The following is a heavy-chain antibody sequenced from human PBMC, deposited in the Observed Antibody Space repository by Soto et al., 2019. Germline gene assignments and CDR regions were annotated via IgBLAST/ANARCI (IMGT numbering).Heavy chain of an antibody. CDR2: IYYSGST. Sequence: QVQLQESGPGLVKPSETLPLTCTVSGGSISTYYWSWIRQPPGKGLEWIGSIYYSGSTNYNPTLKRRVIISIDTSQNQCSLKLTSVTAADTAVYYCARDSGHYGMDVWGQGTRVTVSS. D-gene: IGHD7-27*01. J-gene: IGHJ6*02. CDR3: ARDSGHYGMDV. V-gene: IGHV4-59*01. CDR1: GGSISTYY.